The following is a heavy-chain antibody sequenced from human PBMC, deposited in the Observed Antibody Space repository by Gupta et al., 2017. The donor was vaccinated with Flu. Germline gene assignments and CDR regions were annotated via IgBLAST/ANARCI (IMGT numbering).Heavy chain of an antibody. D-gene: IGHD5-12*01. CDR2: IWYDGSNK. CDR1: GFTFSSYG. CDR3: ARDYSGYARETYGMDV. Sequence: QVQLVESGGGVVQPGRSLRLSCAASGFTFSSYGMHWVRQAPGKGLEWVAVIWYDGSNKYYADSVKGRFTISRDNSKNTLYLQMNSLRAEDTAVYYCARDYSGYARETYGMDVWGQGTTVTVSS. J-gene: IGHJ6*02. V-gene: IGHV3-33*01.